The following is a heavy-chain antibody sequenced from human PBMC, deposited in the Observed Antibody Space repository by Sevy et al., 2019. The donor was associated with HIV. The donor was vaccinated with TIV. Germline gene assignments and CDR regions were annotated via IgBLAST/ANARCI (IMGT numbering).Heavy chain of an antibody. J-gene: IGHJ6*02. V-gene: IGHV3-48*02. CDR2: ISSRGSTI. CDR1: GFTFSSYW. Sequence: GGSLRLSCAASGFTFSSYWMSWVRQAPGKGLEWVSYISSRGSTIYYAESVKGRFTISRDNAKNSLYLQMNGLRDDDTAVYYCARDLVVIYGSGNYSNYGMDIWGQGTTVTVSS. CDR3: ARDLVVIYGSGNYSNYGMDI. D-gene: IGHD3-10*01.